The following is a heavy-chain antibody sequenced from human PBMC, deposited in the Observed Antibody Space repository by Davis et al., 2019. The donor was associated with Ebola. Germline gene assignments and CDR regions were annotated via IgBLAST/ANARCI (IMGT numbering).Heavy chain of an antibody. J-gene: IGHJ6*02. V-gene: IGHV3-30*02. CDR1: GFTFSTYD. Sequence: GESLKISCAASGFTFSTYDMHWVRQAPGKGLEWVAFIYIDGTDKYYVDSVKGRFTISRDNSKNTLYLHMNRLRVDDTAVYYCAKGMQIYYYGMDVWGQGTTVTVSS. CDR2: IYIDGTDK. CDR3: AKGMQIYYYGMDV.